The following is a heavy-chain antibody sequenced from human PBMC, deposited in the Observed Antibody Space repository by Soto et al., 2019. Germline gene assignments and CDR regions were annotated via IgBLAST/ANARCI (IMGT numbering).Heavy chain of an antibody. D-gene: IGHD2-15*01. CDR3: ARCLVVVSATYLYFDL. CDR2: MNTNSGKA. J-gene: IGHJ2*01. CDR1: GYTFTSYD. Sequence: QVQLVQSGAEVKKPGASVKVSCKASGYTFTSYDINWVRQAAGQGLEWIGWMNTNSGKAVYAQKFKRIVTLAGKTSISTAYMELSSLRSDDTAVYFCARCLVVVSATYLYFDLWVCGTLVTVSS. V-gene: IGHV1-8*01.